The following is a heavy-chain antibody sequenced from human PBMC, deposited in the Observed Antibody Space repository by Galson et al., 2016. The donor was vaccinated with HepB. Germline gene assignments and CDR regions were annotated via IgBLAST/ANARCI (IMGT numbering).Heavy chain of an antibody. J-gene: IGHJ4*02. D-gene: IGHD3-10*01. CDR3: ARGARPLGPGTHRRGHLDC. Sequence: SISSYSWSWIRQPPGKGLEWIGYVYDSGSTEYNPSLKSRVTISVDTSKNQFSLKLGSVTAADTAVYYCARGARPLGPGTHRRGHLDCWGQGTLVTASS. V-gene: IGHV4-59*01. CDR1: SISSYS. CDR2: VYDSGST.